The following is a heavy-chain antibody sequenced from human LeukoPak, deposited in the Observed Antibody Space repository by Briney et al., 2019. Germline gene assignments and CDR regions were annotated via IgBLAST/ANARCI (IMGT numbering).Heavy chain of an antibody. J-gene: IGHJ6*04. V-gene: IGHV3-11*06. CDR1: GFTFSNYY. Sequence: GGSLRLSCAASGFTFSNYYMSGMRQAPGKGLEGVSYISSSRSYTNYADSVKGGFTISRDNAKNSLYLQMNSLRAEDTAVYYCARGWRKFGELFNYYYYYGMDVWGKGTTVTVSS. CDR3: ARGWRKFGELFNYYYYYGMDV. CDR2: ISSSRSYT. D-gene: IGHD3-10*01.